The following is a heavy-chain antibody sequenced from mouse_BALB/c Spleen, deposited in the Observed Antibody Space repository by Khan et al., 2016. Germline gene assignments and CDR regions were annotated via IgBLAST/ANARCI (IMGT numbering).Heavy chain of an antibody. J-gene: IGHJ3*01. CDR3: ARSHYVDDVGFDY. V-gene: IGHV14-3*02. CDR2: IDPANGNT. D-gene: IGHD1-1*02. Sequence: VQLKQSGAELVKPGASVKLSCTASGFNIKDTYMHWVKQRPEQGLEWIGRIDPANGNTKYDPKFQGKATITADTSSNTAYLQLSSLTSEDSAVYYCARSHYVDDVGFDYWGQGTLVTDSA. CDR1: GFNIKDTY.